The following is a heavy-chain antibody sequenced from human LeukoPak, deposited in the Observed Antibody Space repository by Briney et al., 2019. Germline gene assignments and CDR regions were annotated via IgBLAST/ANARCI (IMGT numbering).Heavy chain of an antibody. CDR2: IRYDGSNK. CDR3: ANRPGASTGWFPDS. J-gene: IGHJ4*02. D-gene: IGHD1-26*01. V-gene: IGHV3-30*02. Sequence: PGGSLRLSCAASGFTFSNSGMHWVRQAPGKGLEWVAFIRYDGSNKYYADSVKGRFTISRDNSKNTPYLQMNSLRAEDTAAYYCANRPGASTGWFPDSWGQGTLVTVSS. CDR1: GFTFSNSG.